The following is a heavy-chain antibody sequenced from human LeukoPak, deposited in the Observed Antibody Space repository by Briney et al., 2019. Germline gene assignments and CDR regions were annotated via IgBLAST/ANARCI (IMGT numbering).Heavy chain of an antibody. V-gene: IGHV3-30*02. CDR3: AKDVPTAYFDY. Sequence: GGSLRLSCAASGFTFSNYGMHWVRQAPGKGLEWVAFVRYDETTKFYADSVKGRFTNSRDTSKTTLYLQMNSLRAEDTAVYYCAKDVPTAYFDYWGQGTLVTVSS. CDR1: GFTFSNYG. CDR2: VRYDETTK. J-gene: IGHJ4*02. D-gene: IGHD2-2*01.